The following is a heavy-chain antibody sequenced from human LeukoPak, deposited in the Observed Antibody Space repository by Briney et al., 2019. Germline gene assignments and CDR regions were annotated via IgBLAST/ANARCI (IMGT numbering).Heavy chain of an antibody. CDR3: ARAAWRGTNSRDAFDI. V-gene: IGHV4-31*03. D-gene: IGHD4/OR15-4a*01. Sequence: SETLSLTCTVSGGSISSGGDYCSWIRQHPGKGLEWIGYISYSGTTYHNPSLKSRITISLDTSKNQFSLELSSVTAADTAVYYCARAAWRGTNSRDAFDIWGLGTVVTVSS. J-gene: IGHJ3*02. CDR2: ISYSGTT. CDR1: GGSISSGGDY.